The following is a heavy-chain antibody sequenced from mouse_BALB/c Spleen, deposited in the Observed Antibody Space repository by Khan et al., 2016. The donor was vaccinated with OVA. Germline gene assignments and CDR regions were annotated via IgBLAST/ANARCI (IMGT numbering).Heavy chain of an antibody. CDR2: INTYTGEP. D-gene: IGHD1-1*01. Sequence: QIQLVQSGPELKKPGETVKISCKASGYTFTNYRMNWMKQAPEKGLKWMGWINTYTGEPTYGDDFKGRFAFSLDTSASTAYLQISNLKNEDMATYFCARESSYWYFDAWGAGTTVTVSS. J-gene: IGHJ1*01. V-gene: IGHV9-1*02. CDR1: GYTFTNYR. CDR3: ARESSYWYFDA.